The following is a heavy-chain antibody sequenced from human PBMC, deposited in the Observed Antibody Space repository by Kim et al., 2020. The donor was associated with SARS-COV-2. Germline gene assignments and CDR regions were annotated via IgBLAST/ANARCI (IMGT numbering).Heavy chain of an antibody. V-gene: IGHV4-61*01. CDR1: GGSVSSGSYY. CDR2: IYYSGST. J-gene: IGHJ2*01. D-gene: IGHD3-10*01. CDR3: ARDWGRIPYYYGSGSMFGRPNWYFDL. Sequence: SETLSLTCTVSGGSVSSGSYYWSWIRQPPGKGLEWIGYIYYSGSTNYNPSLKSRVTISVDTSKNQFSLKLSSVTAADTAVYYCARDWGRIPYYYGSGSMFGRPNWYFDLWGRGTLVTVSS.